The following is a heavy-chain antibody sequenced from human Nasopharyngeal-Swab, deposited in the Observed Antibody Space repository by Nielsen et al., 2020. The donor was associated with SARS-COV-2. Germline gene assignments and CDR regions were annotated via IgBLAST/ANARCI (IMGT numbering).Heavy chain of an antibody. J-gene: IGHJ6*02. D-gene: IGHD4/OR15-4a*01. Sequence: ASVKVSCKVSGYTLTELSMHWVRQAPGKGLEWMGGFDPEDGETIYAQKFQGRVTMTEDTSTDTAYMELSSLRSEDTAVYYCARDISKTMVKAYYYYGMDVWGQGTTVTVSS. CDR2: FDPEDGET. CDR1: GYTLTELS. V-gene: IGHV1-24*01. CDR3: ARDISKTMVKAYYYYGMDV.